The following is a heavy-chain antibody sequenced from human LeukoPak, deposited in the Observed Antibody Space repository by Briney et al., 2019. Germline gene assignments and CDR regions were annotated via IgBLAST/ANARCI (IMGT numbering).Heavy chain of an antibody. Sequence: PGGSLRLSCAASGFTFSSFWMSWVRQAPGKGLEWVSYISNSGSTMFYADSVKGRFTMSRDNAKNSLYLQMNSLRAEDTSVYYCARRRISYGGNDFWGQGTLVTVSS. CDR1: GFTFSSFW. D-gene: IGHD4-23*01. V-gene: IGHV3-48*04. CDR2: ISNSGSTM. J-gene: IGHJ4*02. CDR3: ARRRISYGGNDF.